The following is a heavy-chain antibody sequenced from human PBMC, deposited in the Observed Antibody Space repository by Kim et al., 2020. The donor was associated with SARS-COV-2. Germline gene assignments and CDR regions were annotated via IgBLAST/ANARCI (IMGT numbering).Heavy chain of an antibody. J-gene: IGHJ4*02. CDR2: ST. CDR3: ALVVVITRPY. Sequence: STYYNPSLKSRVTISVDTSKNQFSLKLSSVTAADTAVYYCALVVVITRPYWGQGTLVTVSS. V-gene: IGHV4-39*07. D-gene: IGHD3-22*01.